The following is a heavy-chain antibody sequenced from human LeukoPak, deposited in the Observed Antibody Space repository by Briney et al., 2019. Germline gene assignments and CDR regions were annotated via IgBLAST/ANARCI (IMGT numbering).Heavy chain of an antibody. CDR1: GFTFSSFA. J-gene: IGHJ4*02. CDR2: ITGVSGAK. CDR3: AKDTPLTTYTSGWSSNSFDY. D-gene: IGHD6-19*01. Sequence: GGSLRVSCTVSGFTFSSFAMSWVLQAPGKGLEWVSTITGVSGAKYYADSVKGRFTISRDNSKDTLYLQMHSLRAEDTAVYFCAKDTPLTTYTSGWSSNSFDYWGQGTLVAVSS. V-gene: IGHV3-23*01.